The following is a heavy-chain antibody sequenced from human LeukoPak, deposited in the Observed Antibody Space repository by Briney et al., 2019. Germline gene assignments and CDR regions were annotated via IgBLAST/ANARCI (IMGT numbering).Heavy chain of an antibody. D-gene: IGHD3-9*01. CDR3: ASLRLSWPKLRYFDWPTPRYYYGMDV. V-gene: IGHV1-69*13. CDR2: IIPFFGTA. CDR1: GGTFISYA. Sequence: ASVKVSCKASGGTFISYAISWVRQAPGQGLEWMGGIIPFFGTAHYTQKFQGRVTITADESTSTAYMELSSLRSEDTAVYYCASLRLSWPKLRYFDWPTPRYYYGMDVWGQGTTVTVSS. J-gene: IGHJ6*02.